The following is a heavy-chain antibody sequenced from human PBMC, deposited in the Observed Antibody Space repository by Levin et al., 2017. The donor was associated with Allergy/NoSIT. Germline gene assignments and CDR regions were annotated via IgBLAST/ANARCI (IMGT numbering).Heavy chain of an antibody. CDR3: ASYSSGWLGFDY. CDR1: GFTFSSYA. V-gene: IGHV3-23*01. D-gene: IGHD6-19*01. CDR2: ISGSGVST. J-gene: IGHJ4*02. Sequence: PGGSLRLSCAASGFTFSSYAMSWVRQAPGKGLEWVSGISGSGVSTYYADSVRGRFTISRDNSKNTLYLQMNSLRAEDTAVYYCASYSSGWLGFDYWGQGNLVTVSS.